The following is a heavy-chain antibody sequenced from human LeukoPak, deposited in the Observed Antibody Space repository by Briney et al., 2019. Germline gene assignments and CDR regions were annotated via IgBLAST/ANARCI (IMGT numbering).Heavy chain of an antibody. J-gene: IGHJ4*02. V-gene: IGHV3-7*01. CDR3: AREYN. Sequence: GGSLRLSCVASGFTFSNNWMSWVRQAPGKGLEGVANIKQDGSEKYYVDSVKGRFTISRDNAKNSLYLQMNSLRAEDTAVYYCAREYNWGQGTLVTVSS. D-gene: IGHD5-12*01. CDR2: IKQDGSEK. CDR1: GFTFSNNW.